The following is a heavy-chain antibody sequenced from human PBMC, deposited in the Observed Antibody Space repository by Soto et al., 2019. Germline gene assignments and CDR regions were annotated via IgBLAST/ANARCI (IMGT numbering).Heavy chain of an antibody. CDR1: GFTFSSYW. CDR2: IKTDGSST. CDR3: TREKFDP. J-gene: IGHJ5*02. Sequence: GGSLRLSCAASGFTFSSYWMHWVRQAPGKGLVWVSRIKTDGSSTNYADSVKGRFTISRDNAKNMLYLQMNSPRPEDTAVYYCTREKFDPWGQGTLVTVSS. V-gene: IGHV3-74*01.